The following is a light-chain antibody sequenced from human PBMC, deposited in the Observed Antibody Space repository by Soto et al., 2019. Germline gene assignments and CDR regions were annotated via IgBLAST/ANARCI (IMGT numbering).Light chain of an antibody. J-gene: IGKJ2*01. CDR3: QQYYSTPPT. V-gene: IGKV4-1*01. Sequence: DIETTQSPDSLTVSLGERATINCKTSQSVLFSSSNKNYLAWYQQKPGQPPKLLIYWASTRESGVPDRFSGSGSGTDFTLTISSLQAEDVAVYYCQQYYSTPPTFGQGTMLEIK. CDR2: WAS. CDR1: QSVLFSSSNKNY.